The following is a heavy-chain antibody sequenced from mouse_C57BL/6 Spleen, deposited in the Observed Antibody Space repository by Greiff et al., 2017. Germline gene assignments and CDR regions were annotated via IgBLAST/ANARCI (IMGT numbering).Heavy chain of an antibody. J-gene: IGHJ2*01. D-gene: IGHD1-1*01. CDR3: ARGPTVVAEGFDY. CDR1: GFTFSDYG. V-gene: IGHV5-17*01. CDR2: ISSGSSTI. Sequence: EVMLVESGGGLVKPGGSLKLSCAASGFTFSDYGMHWVRQAPEKGLEWVAYISSGSSTIYYADTVKGRFTISRDNAKNTLFLQMTSLRSEDTAMYYCARGPTVVAEGFDYWGKGTTLTVSS.